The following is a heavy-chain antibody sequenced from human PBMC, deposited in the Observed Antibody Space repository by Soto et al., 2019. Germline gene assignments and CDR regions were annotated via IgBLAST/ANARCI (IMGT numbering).Heavy chain of an antibody. CDR3: ARSIVVVTALDY. D-gene: IGHD2-21*02. Sequence: ASVKVSCKASGYTFTSYAMHWVRQAPGQRLEWMGWINAGNGNTKYSQKFQGRVTITRDTSASTAYMELSSLRSEDTAVYYCARSIVVVTALDYLGQGPLVTVSS. J-gene: IGHJ4*02. CDR1: GYTFTSYA. CDR2: INAGNGNT. V-gene: IGHV1-3*01.